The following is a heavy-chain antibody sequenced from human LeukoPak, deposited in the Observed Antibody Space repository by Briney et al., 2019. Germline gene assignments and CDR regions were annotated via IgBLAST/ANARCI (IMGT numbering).Heavy chain of an antibody. J-gene: IGHJ4*02. V-gene: IGHV1-2*02. D-gene: IGHD3-22*01. CDR3: ARGYYYDSSGYSPFGY. CDR1: GYTFTGYY. Sequence: GASVKVSCRASGYTFTGYYMHWVRQAPGQGLEWMGWINPNSGGTNYAQKFQGRVTMNRDTSISTAYMELSRLRSDDTAVYYCARGYYYDSSGYSPFGYWGQGTLVTVSS. CDR2: INPNSGGT.